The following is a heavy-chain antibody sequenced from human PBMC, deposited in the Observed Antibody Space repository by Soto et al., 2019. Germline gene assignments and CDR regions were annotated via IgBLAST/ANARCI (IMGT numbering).Heavy chain of an antibody. CDR1: GFTFSSYG. J-gene: IGHJ4*02. D-gene: IGHD6-25*01. CDR2: ISYDGSNK. CDR3: AKDSSGYSDY. V-gene: IGHV3-30*18. Sequence: QVQLVESGGGVVQPGRSLRLSCAASGFTFSSYGMHWVRQAPGKGLEWVAVISYDGSNKYYADSVKGRFTISRDNSKNTLYLQMNSLRAEDTAVYYCAKDSSGYSDYWGQGTLVTVSS.